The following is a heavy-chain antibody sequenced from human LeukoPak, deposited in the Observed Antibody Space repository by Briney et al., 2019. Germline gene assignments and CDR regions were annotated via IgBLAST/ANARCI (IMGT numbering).Heavy chain of an antibody. CDR2: IYRSGTT. CDR3: ARDIQL. Sequence: SETLSLTCDVSDDSISSGGYIWGWIRQPPGKGPEWLGSIYRSGTTNSNTSLRGRVSIIMDSSKKQFSLKLNSVTAADTAVYYCARDIQLWGQGTMVTVSS. V-gene: IGHV4-30-2*01. CDR1: DDSISSGGYI. J-gene: IGHJ3*01.